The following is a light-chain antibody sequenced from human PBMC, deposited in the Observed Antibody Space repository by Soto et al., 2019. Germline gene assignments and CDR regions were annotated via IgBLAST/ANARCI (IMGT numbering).Light chain of an antibody. Sequence: QSALTQPASVSGSPGQSITISCTGSSSDVGGYNYVSWYQQHPGKAPKLMIYEVSNRPSGISNRFSGSKSGNTASLTLSGLQAEDEGDYYCSSYTSSSPLVFGGGTKLTVL. V-gene: IGLV2-14*01. CDR3: SSYTSSSPLV. J-gene: IGLJ2*01. CDR1: SSDVGGYNY. CDR2: EVS.